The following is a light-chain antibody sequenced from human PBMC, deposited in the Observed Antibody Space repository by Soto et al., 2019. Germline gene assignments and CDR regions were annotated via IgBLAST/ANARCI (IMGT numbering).Light chain of an antibody. CDR1: SSNIGSNT. CDR3: SSYTSSSYV. Sequence: QSVLTQPPSASGTPGQRVTISCSGSSSNIGSNTVSWYQQLPGAAPKLLIYTNSQRPSGVPVRFSGSKSGTSASLAISGLQSEDEADYFCSSYTSSSYVFGTGTKLTVL. J-gene: IGLJ1*01. CDR2: TNS. V-gene: IGLV1-44*01.